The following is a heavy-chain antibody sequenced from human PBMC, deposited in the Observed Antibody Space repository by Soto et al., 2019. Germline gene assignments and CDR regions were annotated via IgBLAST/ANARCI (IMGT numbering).Heavy chain of an antibody. J-gene: IGHJ4*02. D-gene: IGHD3-16*01. CDR1: GFTFSGSA. CDR2: IKTRSYNYAT. Sequence: EVQLVESGGGLVQPGGSVIISCAASGFTFSGSAIHWVRQASGKGLEWLGRIKTRSYNYATAYTASLKGRFTIYRDDSKNTAYLKMNSLKTEDTAVYFCSRLWAGGDDRDSPPYYLDSWGQGTLVTVSS. V-gene: IGHV3-73*02. CDR3: SRLWAGGDDRDSPPYYLDS.